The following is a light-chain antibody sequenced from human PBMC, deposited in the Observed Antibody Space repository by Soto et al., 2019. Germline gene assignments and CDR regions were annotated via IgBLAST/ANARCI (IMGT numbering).Light chain of an antibody. CDR3: SAYTSSDTGV. V-gene: IGLV2-14*01. CDR1: SSDVGSYNY. Sequence: QSALTQPASVSGSPGQSITISCTGTSSDVGSYNYVSWYQQHPGKAPKLMIYEVNYRPSGVSNRFSGSKSGNTASLTISGLQAEDEADYYCSAYTSSDTGVFGTGTKVTVL. CDR2: EVN. J-gene: IGLJ1*01.